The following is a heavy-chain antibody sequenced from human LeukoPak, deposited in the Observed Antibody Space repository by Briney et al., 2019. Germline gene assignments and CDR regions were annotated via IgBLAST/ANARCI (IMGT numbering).Heavy chain of an antibody. CDR3: ARDDGRDSSGRYFQH. Sequence: SETLSLTCTVSGGSISSYYWSWIRQHPGKGLEWIGYIYYSGSTYYNPSLKSRVTISVDTSKNQFSLKLSSVTAADTAVYYCARDDGRDSSGRYFQHWGQGTLVTVSS. CDR1: GGSISSYY. CDR2: IYYSGST. J-gene: IGHJ1*01. D-gene: IGHD3-22*01. V-gene: IGHV4-59*06.